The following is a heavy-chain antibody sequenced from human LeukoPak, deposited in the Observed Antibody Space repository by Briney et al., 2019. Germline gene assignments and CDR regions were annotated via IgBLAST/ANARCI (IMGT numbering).Heavy chain of an antibody. CDR3: ARDSGWFRFDP. D-gene: IGHD6-13*01. CDR1: GFTFTSYS. J-gene: IGHJ5*02. CDR2: IKEDGSDK. Sequence: GGSLRLSCAASGFTFTSYSMNWVRQAPGKGLEWVANIKEDGSDKYYVDSVKGRFTISRDNAKSSLYLQMNGLRAEDTAVYFCARDSGWFRFDPWGQGTLVTVSS. V-gene: IGHV3-7*03.